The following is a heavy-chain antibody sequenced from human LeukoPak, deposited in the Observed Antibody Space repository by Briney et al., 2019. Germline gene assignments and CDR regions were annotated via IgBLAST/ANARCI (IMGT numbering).Heavy chain of an antibody. D-gene: IGHD3-10*02. CDR3: ARGPMSYHFDY. Sequence: SETLSLTCTVSGGSIRSFFWNWIRQPPGKGLEWIGYMYSTGSTNYNPSLKSRVTISIDASKNQFSLRLSSVTAADTALYFCARGPMSYHFDYWGQGMLVTVSS. CDR2: MYSTGST. CDR1: GGSIRSFF. J-gene: IGHJ4*02. V-gene: IGHV4-59*01.